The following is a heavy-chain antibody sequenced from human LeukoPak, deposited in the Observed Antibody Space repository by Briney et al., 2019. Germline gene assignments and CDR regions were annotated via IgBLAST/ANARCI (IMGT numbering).Heavy chain of an antibody. CDR1: GYTFTSYD. CDR3: ATAPSRLRYFDWLLYGGGDY. Sequence: ASVKVSCKASGYTFTSYDINWVRQATGKGLEWMGWMNPNSGNTGYAQKFQGRVTMTRNTSISTAYMELSSLRSEDTAVYYCATAPSRLRYFDWLLYGGGDYWGQGTLVTVSS. J-gene: IGHJ4*02. V-gene: IGHV1-8*01. CDR2: MNPNSGNT. D-gene: IGHD3-9*01.